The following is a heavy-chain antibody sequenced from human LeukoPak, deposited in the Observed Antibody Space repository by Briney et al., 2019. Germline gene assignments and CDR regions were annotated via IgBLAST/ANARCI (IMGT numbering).Heavy chain of an antibody. CDR1: VGSFSGYY. D-gene: IGHD5-18*01. J-gene: IGHJ4*02. CDR2: INHSGTT. CDR3: ARQLGVRAAIIDY. V-gene: IGHV4-34*01. Sequence: SETLSLTCAVYVGSFSGYYWSWIRQPPGKRLEWIGEINHSGTTNYNPSLKSRVTISVDTSKNKFSLKLTSVTAADTAVYYCARQLGVRAAIIDYWGQGTLVTVSS.